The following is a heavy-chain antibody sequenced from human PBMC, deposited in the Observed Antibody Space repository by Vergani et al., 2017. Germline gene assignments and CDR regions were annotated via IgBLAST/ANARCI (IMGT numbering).Heavy chain of an antibody. CDR2: INAGNGNT. CDR3: TRGWYYDSIAYWAY. J-gene: IGHJ4*02. Sequence: QVQLVQSGAEVKKPGASVTVSCKASGYTFTSYAMHWVRQTPGQRLEWMGWINAGNGNTKYSQKFQGRVTITRDTSASTAYMELSSLRSEDTAVYYCTRGWYYDSIAYWAYWGQGTLVTVSS. D-gene: IGHD3-22*01. CDR1: GYTFTSYA. V-gene: IGHV1-3*01.